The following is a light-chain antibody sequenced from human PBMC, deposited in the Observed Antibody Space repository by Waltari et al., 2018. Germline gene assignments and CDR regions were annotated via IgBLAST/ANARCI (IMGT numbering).Light chain of an antibody. CDR1: QSISIW. J-gene: IGKJ2*02. Sequence: DIQLTQSPSTLSASVGDRVTITCRASQSISIWLAWYQQNPGKAPKLLIYKASTLESGVPSRFIGSGSGTEFTLTISGLQPDDLGTYYCQHYDGFPWTFGQGTKLEI. CDR3: QHYDGFPWT. CDR2: KAS. V-gene: IGKV1-5*03.